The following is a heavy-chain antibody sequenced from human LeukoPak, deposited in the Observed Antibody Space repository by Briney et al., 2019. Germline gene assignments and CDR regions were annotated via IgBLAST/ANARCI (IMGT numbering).Heavy chain of an antibody. CDR1: GFTFSSYA. CDR2: ISGSGGST. V-gene: IGHV3-23*01. D-gene: IGHD3-3*01. CDR3: AKNFAYYDFWSGPNGVYNWFDP. Sequence: GGSLRLSCAASGFTFSSYAMSWVRQAPGKGLEWVSAISGSGGSTYYADSVKGWFTISRDNSKNTLYLQMNSLRAEDTAVYYCAKNFAYYDFWSGPNGVYNWFDPWGQGTLVTVSS. J-gene: IGHJ5*02.